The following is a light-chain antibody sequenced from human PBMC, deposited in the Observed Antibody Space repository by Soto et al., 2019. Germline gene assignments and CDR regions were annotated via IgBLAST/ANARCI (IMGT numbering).Light chain of an antibody. CDR2: DTS. Sequence: ELVLTQSPGTLSLSPGERATLSCRASQSVTSNYLAWYQQKPGQAPRLLIYDTSSRATGIPDRFSGSGSGTDFTLIINGLEPEDFAVYYCQQYGRSPRTFGQGTRLEIK. CDR1: QSVTSNY. J-gene: IGKJ5*01. V-gene: IGKV3-20*01. CDR3: QQYGRSPRT.